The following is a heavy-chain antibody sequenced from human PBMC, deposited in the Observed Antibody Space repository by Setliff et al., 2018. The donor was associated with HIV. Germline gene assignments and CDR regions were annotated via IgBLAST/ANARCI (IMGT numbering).Heavy chain of an antibody. CDR2: INHSGDT. D-gene: IGHD5-12*01. Sequence: PSETLSLTCAVYGGSFSGYYWSWIRQPPGKGLEWIGEINHSGDTNYNPYLKSRVTISVDTSKNQFSLNLNSVTAADTAVYYCARLGAEDFSDYDWVDYWGQGTLVTVSS. CDR1: GGSFSGYY. V-gene: IGHV4-34*01. J-gene: IGHJ4*02. CDR3: ARLGAEDFSDYDWVDY.